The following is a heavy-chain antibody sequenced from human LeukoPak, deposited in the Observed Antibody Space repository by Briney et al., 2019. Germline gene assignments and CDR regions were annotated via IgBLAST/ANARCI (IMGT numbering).Heavy chain of an antibody. D-gene: IGHD2-2*01. CDR1: GYTFTGYY. J-gene: IGHJ6*03. Sequence: ASVKVSCKASGYTFTGYYMHWVRQSPGQGLEWMGWINPNSGGTNYAQKFQGRVTMTRDTSISTAYMELSRLRSDDTAVYYCARGLGCSSTSCHRGYYSYMDVWGKGTTVTVSS. V-gene: IGHV1-2*02. CDR3: ARGLGCSSTSCHRGYYSYMDV. CDR2: INPNSGGT.